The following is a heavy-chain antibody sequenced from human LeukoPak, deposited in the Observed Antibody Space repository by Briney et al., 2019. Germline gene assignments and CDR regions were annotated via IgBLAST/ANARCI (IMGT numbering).Heavy chain of an antibody. CDR2: IWYDGSNK. J-gene: IGHJ4*02. CDR3: AREFSSGWPDY. V-gene: IGHV3-33*01. Sequence: PGGSLRLSCAASGFTFSSYGMHWVRQAPGKGLEWVAVIWYDGSNKYYADSVKGRFTISRDNSKNTLYLQMNSLRAEDTAVYYCAREFSSGWPDYWGQGTLVTVSS. CDR1: GFTFSSYG. D-gene: IGHD6-19*01.